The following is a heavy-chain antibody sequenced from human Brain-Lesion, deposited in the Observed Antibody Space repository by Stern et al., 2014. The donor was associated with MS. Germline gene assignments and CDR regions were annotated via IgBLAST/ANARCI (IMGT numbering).Heavy chain of an antibody. CDR3: ARDQRGITIFGVVTDYYYLGMDV. V-gene: IGHV1-2*02. CDR1: GYIFTGYY. D-gene: IGHD3-3*01. J-gene: IGHJ6*02. CDR2: INPNTGGT. Sequence: QVQLVQSGAEVKKPGASVKVSCKTSGYIFTGYYIHWGRQAPGQGLGWMAWINPNTGGTKYAQKFQGRVTMSRDTSISTAYVELSSLTSDDTAVYYCARDQRGITIFGVVTDYYYLGMDVWGQGTTVTVSS.